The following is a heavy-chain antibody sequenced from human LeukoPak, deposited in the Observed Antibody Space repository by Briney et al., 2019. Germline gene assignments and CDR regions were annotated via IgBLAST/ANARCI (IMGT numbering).Heavy chain of an antibody. CDR1: GGSISSYI. CDR2: IYTSGST. J-gene: IGHJ6*03. V-gene: IGHV4-4*07. D-gene: IGHD4-17*01. CDR3: ARDGLGTTVTPYAYYYYYYMGV. Sequence: PETPSVTRTVSGGSISSYIRSWIRQPAGKGLEWIGRIYTSGSTNYNPSLKSRVTMSVDTSKNQFSLKLSSVSAEDTVVYYCARDGLGTTVTPYAYYYYYYMGVCGKGTTVTVSS.